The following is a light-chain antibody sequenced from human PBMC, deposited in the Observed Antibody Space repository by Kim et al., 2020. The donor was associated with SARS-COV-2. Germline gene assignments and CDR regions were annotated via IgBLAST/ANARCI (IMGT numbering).Light chain of an antibody. CDR1: SSDVGGYNF. CDR3: SSYTSSSTLV. CDR2: DVS. V-gene: IGLV2-14*03. J-gene: IGLJ3*02. Sequence: GQSITISCTGTSSDVGGYNFVSWYQQHPGKAPKLMIYDVSNRPSGVSNRFSGSKSGNTASLTISGLQADDEADYYCSSYTSSSTLVFGGGTQLTVL.